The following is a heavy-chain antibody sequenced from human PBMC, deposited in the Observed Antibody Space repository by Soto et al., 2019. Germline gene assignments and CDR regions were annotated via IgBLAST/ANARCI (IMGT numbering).Heavy chain of an antibody. CDR3: ARGRYCLTGRCFPNWFDS. V-gene: IGHV4-30-4*01. CDR2: IYKSATT. D-gene: IGHD2-15*01. J-gene: IGHJ5*01. CDR1: GDSISTVDYF. Sequence: SETLSLTCSVSGDSISTVDYFWAWVRQPPGQALQYIGYIYKSATTYYNPSFESRVAISLDTSKSQFSLNVTSLTAADTAVYFCARGRYCLTGRCFPNWFDSWGQGTLVTVSS.